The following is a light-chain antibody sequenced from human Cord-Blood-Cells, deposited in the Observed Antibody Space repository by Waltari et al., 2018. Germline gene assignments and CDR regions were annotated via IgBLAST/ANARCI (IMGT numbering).Light chain of an antibody. CDR3: QQYNSYSPYT. CDR2: DAS. J-gene: IGKJ2*01. V-gene: IGKV1-5*01. Sequence: DIQMTQSPSTLSASVGDRVTITCRASQSISSWLAWYQQKPGKAPKLLICDASSLESGVPSRFSGSGSGTEFTLTISSLQPDDFATYYCQQYNSYSPYTFGQGTK. CDR1: QSISSW.